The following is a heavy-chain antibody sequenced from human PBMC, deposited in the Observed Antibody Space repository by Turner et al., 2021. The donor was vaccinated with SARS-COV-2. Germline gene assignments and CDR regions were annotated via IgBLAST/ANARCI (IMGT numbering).Heavy chain of an antibody. Sequence: QVQLVESGGGVVQPGRSLRLSCVVPGITFTDSNFHWVRQAPGKGLEWMAVISYDGSGTYYADSVKGRFTVSRDNSKNMVYFKMDSLRAEHKSVYYCVTGCYFRGLAYWGQGTLVTVSS. D-gene: IGHD1-26*01. J-gene: IGHJ4*02. V-gene: IGHV3-30-3*01. CDR2: ISYDGSGT. CDR1: GITFTDSN. CDR3: VTGCYFRGLAY.